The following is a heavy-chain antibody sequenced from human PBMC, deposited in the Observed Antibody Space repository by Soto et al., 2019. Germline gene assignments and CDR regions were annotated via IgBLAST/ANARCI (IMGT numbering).Heavy chain of an antibody. J-gene: IGHJ5*02. CDR1: GGSISSSSYY. Sequence: SETLSLTCTVSGGSISSSSYYWGWIRQPPGKGLEWIGSIYYSGSTYYNPSLKSRVPISVDTSKNQFSLKLSSVTAADTAVYYCARSGVVGVVVTLPSGWFDPWGQGTLVTVSS. V-gene: IGHV4-39*01. CDR3: ARSGVVGVVVTLPSGWFDP. D-gene: IGHD3-22*01. CDR2: IYYSGST.